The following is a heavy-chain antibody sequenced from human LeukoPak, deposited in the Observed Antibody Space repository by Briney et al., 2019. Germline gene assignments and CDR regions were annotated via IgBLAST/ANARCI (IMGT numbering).Heavy chain of an antibody. CDR3: AKDSGDDYVWGSYRYERYFDY. Sequence: GGSLRLSCAASGFTFSSYAMSWVRQAPGKGLEWVSAISGSGGSTYYADSVKGRFTISRDNSKNTLYLQMNSLRAEDTAVYYCAKDSGDDYVWGSYRYERYFDYWGQGTLVTVSS. CDR1: GFTFSSYA. V-gene: IGHV3-23*01. D-gene: IGHD3-16*02. CDR2: ISGSGGST. J-gene: IGHJ4*02.